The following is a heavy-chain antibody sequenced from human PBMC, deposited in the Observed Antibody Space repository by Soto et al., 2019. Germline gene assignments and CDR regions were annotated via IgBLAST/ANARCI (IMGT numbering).Heavy chain of an antibody. D-gene: IGHD6-6*01. J-gene: IGHJ6*02. Sequence: GGFLRLSCAASGFNFKAYGMHWVRQATGKGLEWVAVISFDGTHKYYADSVKGRLTISRDNSKNTLYLQVCSLRAEDTAVYYCAKVSSSVYYYYCGMDVWGQGTTVTVSS. V-gene: IGHV3-30*18. CDR3: AKVSSSVYYYYCGMDV. CDR2: ISFDGTHK. CDR1: GFNFKAYG.